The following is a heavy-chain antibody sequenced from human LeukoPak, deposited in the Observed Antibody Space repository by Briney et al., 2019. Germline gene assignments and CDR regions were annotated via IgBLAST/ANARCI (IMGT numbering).Heavy chain of an antibody. D-gene: IGHD5-12*01. Sequence: SQTLSLTCTVSGGSISTSSYFWSWIRQPAGKGLEWIGRIYTSGSTNYNPSLKSRVTMSIDTSSNQFSLKLSSVTAADTAVYYCARAYSGYDYDWGRGTLVTVSS. CDR3: ARAYSGYDYD. CDR2: IYTSGST. J-gene: IGHJ4*02. V-gene: IGHV4-61*02. CDR1: GGSISTSSYF.